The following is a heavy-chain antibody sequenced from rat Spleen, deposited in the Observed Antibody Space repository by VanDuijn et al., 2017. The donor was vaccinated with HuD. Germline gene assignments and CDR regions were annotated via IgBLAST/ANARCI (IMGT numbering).Heavy chain of an antibody. CDR3: ARFPIYYYSALFDY. Sequence: EVQLQESGPGLVKPSQSLSLTCSVTDYSITSNFWGWIRKFPGNKMEWMGDINSAGSTNYNPSLKSRISITRDTSKNQFFLQVNSVTTEDTATYYCARFPIYYYSALFDYWGQGVTVTVSS. J-gene: IGHJ2*01. CDR2: INSAGST. D-gene: IGHD1-1*01. CDR1: DYSITSNF. V-gene: IGHV3-3*01.